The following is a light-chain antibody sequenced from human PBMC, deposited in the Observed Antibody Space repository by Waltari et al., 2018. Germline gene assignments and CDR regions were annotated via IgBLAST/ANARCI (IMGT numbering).Light chain of an antibody. CDR3: QQYNSYSLLS. Sequence: DIQMTQSTSTLSASVGDRFSITCRASPSINKWLAWYQQKPGKAPKLLIYKASSLESGVPSRFSGSGSGTEFTLTISSLQPDDFATYYCQQYNSYSLLSFGGGTKVEIK. CDR2: KAS. CDR1: PSINKW. J-gene: IGKJ4*01. V-gene: IGKV1-5*03.